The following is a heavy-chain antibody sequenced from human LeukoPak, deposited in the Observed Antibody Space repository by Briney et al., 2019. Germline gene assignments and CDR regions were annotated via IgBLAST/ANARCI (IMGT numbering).Heavy chain of an antibody. Sequence: KPSETLSLTCTVSGGSVSSYYWSWIRQPPGKGLEWIEYMYYTGSSNYNPSLKSRVTISLDTSKNQFSLKLSSMTAADTAVYYCAGQTTVTYYYYYMDVWGKGTTVTVSS. D-gene: IGHD4-17*01. CDR1: GGSVSSYY. V-gene: IGHV4-59*02. CDR2: MYYTGSS. CDR3: AGQTTVTYYYYYMDV. J-gene: IGHJ6*03.